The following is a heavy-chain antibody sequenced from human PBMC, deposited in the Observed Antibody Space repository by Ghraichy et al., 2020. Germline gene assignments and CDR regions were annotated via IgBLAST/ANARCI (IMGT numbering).Heavy chain of an antibody. CDR3: ARIRYDILTGYYKGYGMDV. CDR2: IDWDGDK. D-gene: IGHD3-9*01. CDR1: GFSLSTSGMS. J-gene: IGHJ6*02. Sequence: SGPTLVKPTQTLTLTCTFSGFSLSTSGMSVSWIRQPPGKALEWLARIDWDGDKYYSTSLKTRLTISKDTSKNLVVLTMTNMDPVDTATYYCARIRYDILTGYYKGYGMDVWGQGTTVTVSS. V-gene: IGHV2-70*11.